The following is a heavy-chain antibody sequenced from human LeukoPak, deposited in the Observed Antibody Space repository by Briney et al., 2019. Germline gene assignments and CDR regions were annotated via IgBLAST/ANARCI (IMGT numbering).Heavy chain of an antibody. CDR1: EFTFSSDD. J-gene: IGHJ6*03. V-gene: IGHV3-13*01. CDR2: IGTAGDT. Sequence: GGSLRLSCAASEFTFSSDDMHWVRQATGKGLEWVSTIGTAGDTYYPGSVKGRFTISRDNGKNSLYLQMNSLRVEDAAVYYCARARSFAGRPKIYYYYYMDVWGKGTTVTISS. D-gene: IGHD6-13*01. CDR3: ARARSFAGRPKIYYYYYMDV.